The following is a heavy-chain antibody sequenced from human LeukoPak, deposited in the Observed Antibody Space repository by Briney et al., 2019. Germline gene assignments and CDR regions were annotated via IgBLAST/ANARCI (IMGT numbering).Heavy chain of an antibody. J-gene: IGHJ4*02. V-gene: IGHV3-9*01. Sequence: SGGSLRLSCVTSGFIFDDYAMHWVRQGPGKGLEWVSGISSNSGGIAYADSVKGRFTISRDNAKNSLYLQMNSLRPEDTALYYCARDRAHYYDILTGLFDYWGQGTLVTVSS. CDR1: GFIFDDYA. D-gene: IGHD3-9*01. CDR2: ISSNSGGI. CDR3: ARDRAHYYDILTGLFDY.